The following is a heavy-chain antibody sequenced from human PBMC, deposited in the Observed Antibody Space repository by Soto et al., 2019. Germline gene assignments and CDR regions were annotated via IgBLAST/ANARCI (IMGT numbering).Heavy chain of an antibody. CDR3: ASDYYDSSGYYWSYYYYYGMDV. Sequence: GSLRLSCAASGFTFSSYAMHWVRQAPGKGLEWVAVISYDGSNKYYADSVKGRFTISRDNSKNTLYLQMNSLRAEDTAVYYCASDYYDSSGYYWSYYYYYGMDVWGQGTTVTVSS. J-gene: IGHJ6*02. D-gene: IGHD3-22*01. CDR1: GFTFSSYA. V-gene: IGHV3-30-3*01. CDR2: ISYDGSNK.